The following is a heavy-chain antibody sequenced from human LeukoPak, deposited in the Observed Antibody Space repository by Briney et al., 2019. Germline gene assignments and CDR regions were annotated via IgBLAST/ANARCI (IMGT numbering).Heavy chain of an antibody. CDR3: ARRGRYSSGPYDY. CDR1: GGSISSSSYY. CDR2: IYYSGST. D-gene: IGHD6-19*01. Sequence: SETLSLTCTVSGGSISSSSYYWGWIRQPPGKGLEWIGSIYYSGSTYYNPSLKSRVTISVDTSKNQFSLKLSSVTAADTAVYYCARRGRYSSGPYDYWGQGTLVTVSS. V-gene: IGHV4-39*07. J-gene: IGHJ4*02.